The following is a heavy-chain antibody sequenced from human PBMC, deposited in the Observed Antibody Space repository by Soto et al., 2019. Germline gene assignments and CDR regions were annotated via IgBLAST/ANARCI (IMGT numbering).Heavy chain of an antibody. Sequence: QVQLQESGPGLVKPSGTLSHTCAVSGGSISSSNWWSWVRQPPGKGLEWIGEIYHSGSTNYNPSLKSRVTISVDKSNNQFSLTLSSVTAADTAVYYCARVSGSYYYGMDVWGQGTTVTVSS. CDR3: ARVSGSYYYGMDV. CDR1: GGSISSSNW. CDR2: IYHSGST. J-gene: IGHJ6*02. D-gene: IGHD3-10*01. V-gene: IGHV4-4*02.